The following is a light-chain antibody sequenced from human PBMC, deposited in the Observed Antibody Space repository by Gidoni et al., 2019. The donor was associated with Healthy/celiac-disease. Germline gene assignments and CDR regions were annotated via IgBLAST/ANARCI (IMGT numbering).Light chain of an antibody. Sequence: EIVFTQSPATLSLSPGERATLSCRASQSVSSYLAWYQQKPGQAPRLLIYEASNRATGIPARFSGSGSGTDFTLTISSLEPEDFAVYYCQQRSNWPSFGQGTKLEIK. CDR1: QSVSSY. CDR3: QQRSNWPS. V-gene: IGKV3-11*01. CDR2: EAS. J-gene: IGKJ2*03.